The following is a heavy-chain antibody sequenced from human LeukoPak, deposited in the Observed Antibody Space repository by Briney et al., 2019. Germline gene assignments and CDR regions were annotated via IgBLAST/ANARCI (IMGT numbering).Heavy chain of an antibody. V-gene: IGHV3-30*18. CDR2: IPYDGSNK. Sequence: PGGSLRLSCAASGFTFSSYGMHWVRQAPGRGLEWVAVIPYDGSNKYYADSVKGRFTISRDNSKNMLYLQMNSLRAEDTAVYYCAKDREVYYYDSSGPDYWGQGTLVTVSS. CDR3: AKDREVYYYDSSGPDY. J-gene: IGHJ4*02. D-gene: IGHD3-22*01. CDR1: GFTFSSYG.